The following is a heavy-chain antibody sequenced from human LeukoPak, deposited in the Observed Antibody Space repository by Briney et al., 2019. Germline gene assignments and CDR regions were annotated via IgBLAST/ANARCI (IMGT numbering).Heavy chain of an antibody. V-gene: IGHV1-46*01. D-gene: IGHD4-17*01. CDR1: GGTFSSYV. Sequence: ASVKVSCKASGGTFSSYVISWVRQAPGQGLEWMGIINPSGGSTSYAQKFQGRVTMTRDMSTSTVYMELSSLRSEDTAVYYCARDTGFNYGDYASSFDYWGQGTLVTVSS. CDR2: INPSGGST. J-gene: IGHJ4*02. CDR3: ARDTGFNYGDYASSFDY.